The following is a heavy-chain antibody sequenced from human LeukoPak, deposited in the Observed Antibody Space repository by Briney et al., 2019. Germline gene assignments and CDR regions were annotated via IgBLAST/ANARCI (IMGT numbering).Heavy chain of an antibody. CDR1: GFTFSSYW. CDR3: ARDRGSYLYYMDV. CDR2: ISTDGSTT. Sequence: GGSLRLSCAASGFTFSSYWMHWVRQAPGKGLVWVSRISTDGSTTSYADSVKGRFTISRDNAKNTLYLEMNSLRAEDTAVYYCARDRGSYLYYMDVWGKGTTVTVSS. D-gene: IGHD1-26*01. J-gene: IGHJ6*03. V-gene: IGHV3-74*01.